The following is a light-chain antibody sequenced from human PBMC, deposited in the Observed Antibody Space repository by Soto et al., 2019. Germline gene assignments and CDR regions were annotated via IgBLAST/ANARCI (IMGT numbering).Light chain of an antibody. V-gene: IGKV1-5*03. CDR3: QQYNSYSQT. CDR1: QSISSW. Sequence: DIPMTQSPSTLSASVGDRVTITCRASQSISSWLAWYQQKPGKAPKLLIYKASSLESGVPSRFSGSGSWTEFTLTISSLQPDDFATYYCQQYNSYSQTFGQGTKVEIK. J-gene: IGKJ1*01. CDR2: KAS.